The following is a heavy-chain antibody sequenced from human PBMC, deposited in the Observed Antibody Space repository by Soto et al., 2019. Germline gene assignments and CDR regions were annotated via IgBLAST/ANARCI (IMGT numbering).Heavy chain of an antibody. CDR2: IGAYNGNT. V-gene: IGHV1-18*01. D-gene: IGHD5-18*01. CDR1: GYSFINYG. J-gene: IGHJ4*02. Sequence: ASVKVSCKASGYSFINYGITWVRQAPGQGLEWMGWIGAYNGNTESAQKFQGRVTMTTDTSTSTAYMELRSLTSDDTAMYYCAGDKGGEGGHSRDLDYWAREPWSPSPQ. CDR3: AGDKGGEGGHSRDLDY.